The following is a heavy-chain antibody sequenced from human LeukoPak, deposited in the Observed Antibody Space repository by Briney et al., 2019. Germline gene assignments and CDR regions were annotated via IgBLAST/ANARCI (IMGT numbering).Heavy chain of an antibody. CDR3: ARDRWRYTYGLDGFDI. D-gene: IGHD5-18*01. Sequence: SETLSLTCTVSGYSISSGYYWGWIRQPPGKGLEWIGTIYHRGSTYYNPSLKSRVSISVDTSKNQFSLKLSSVTAADTAAYYCARDRWRYTYGLDGFDIWGQGTMVTVSS. J-gene: IGHJ3*02. CDR2: IYHRGST. CDR1: GYSISSGYY. V-gene: IGHV4-38-2*02.